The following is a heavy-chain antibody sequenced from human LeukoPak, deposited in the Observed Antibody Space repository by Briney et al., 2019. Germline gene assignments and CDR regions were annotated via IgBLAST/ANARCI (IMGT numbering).Heavy chain of an antibody. CDR3: ARSPNYKGYFDY. Sequence: PGGSLRLSCAASGFTFSSYEMNCVRQAPGKGLERGSYIISFSSTIYYADSVMGRFTISRDNAKNSLYLQMNSLRAEDTSVYYCARSPNYKGYFDYWGQGTLVTVSS. CDR1: GFTFSSYE. V-gene: IGHV3-48*03. CDR2: IISFSSTI. D-gene: IGHD3-10*01. J-gene: IGHJ4*02.